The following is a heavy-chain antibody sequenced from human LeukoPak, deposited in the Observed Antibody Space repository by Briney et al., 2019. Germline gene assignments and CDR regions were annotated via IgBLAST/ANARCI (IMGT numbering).Heavy chain of an antibody. CDR1: GASISSGGYY. J-gene: IGHJ5*02. Sequence: SETLSLTCTLSGASISSGGYYWSWLRQHPGKGLEWIGYIYYSGSTYYNPSLKSRVTISVDTSKNQFSLKLSSVTAADTAVYYCARDEEGVVTWGQGTLVTVSS. CDR3: ARDEEGVVT. V-gene: IGHV4-31*03. D-gene: IGHD3-3*01. CDR2: IYYSGST.